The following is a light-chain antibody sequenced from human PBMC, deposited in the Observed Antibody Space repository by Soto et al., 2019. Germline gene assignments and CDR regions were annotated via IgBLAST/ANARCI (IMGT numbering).Light chain of an antibody. V-gene: IGKV3-20*01. Sequence: EIVLTQSPGTLSLSPGERATLSCRASQSVSSSYLAWYLQKPGQAPRLLIYGASSRATGIPDRFSGSGSGTDFTLTISRLEPEDFAVYYCQQYGSSPPTFGQGIKVDI. CDR3: QQYGSSPPT. J-gene: IGKJ1*01. CDR2: GAS. CDR1: QSVSSSY.